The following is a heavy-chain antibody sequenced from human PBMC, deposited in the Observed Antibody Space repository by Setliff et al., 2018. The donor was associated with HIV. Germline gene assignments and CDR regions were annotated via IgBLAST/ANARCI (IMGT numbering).Heavy chain of an antibody. CDR1: GFAFSYNT. Sequence: GESLTISCAASGFAFSYNTMHWVRQAPGKGLEYVSGITGNGGSIFYADAVRGRFTISRDNSGDMLFLQMASLRPEDMAVYYCVRDTPGSDNAFDIWGQGTMVTVSS. D-gene: IGHD2-21*01. CDR3: VRDTPGSDNAFDI. J-gene: IGHJ3*02. V-gene: IGHV3-64*02. CDR2: ITGNGGSI.